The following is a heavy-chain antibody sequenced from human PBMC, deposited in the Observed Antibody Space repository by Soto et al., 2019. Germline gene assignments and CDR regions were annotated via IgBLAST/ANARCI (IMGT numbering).Heavy chain of an antibody. CDR3: ARRNYMDV. J-gene: IGHJ6*03. Sequence: EVQLVESGGDLVQPGGSLRLSCAASGFTVSSDYMNWVRQAPGQGLEWVSVIYGGGNTYYADSVKGRFTISRDNSRNTLYLQMNNLRVGDTAVYYCARRNYMDVWGKGTTVTVSS. CDR2: IYGGGNT. V-gene: IGHV3-66*01. CDR1: GFTVSSDY.